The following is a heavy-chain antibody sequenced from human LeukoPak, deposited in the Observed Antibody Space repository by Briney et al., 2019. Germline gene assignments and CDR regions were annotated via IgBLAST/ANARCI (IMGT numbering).Heavy chain of an antibody. CDR1: GGSFSGYY. D-gene: IGHD2-2*01. CDR2: INHSGST. V-gene: IGHV4-34*01. Sequence: SETLSLTCAVYGGSFSGYYWSWIRQPPGKGLEWIGEINHSGSTNYNPSLKSRVTISVDTSKNQFSLKLSSVTAADTAVYYCAREGSSTEDGMDVWGQGTTVTVSS. J-gene: IGHJ6*02. CDR3: AREGSSTEDGMDV.